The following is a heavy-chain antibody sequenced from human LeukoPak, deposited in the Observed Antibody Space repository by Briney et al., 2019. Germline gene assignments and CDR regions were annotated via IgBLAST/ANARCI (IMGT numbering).Heavy chain of an antibody. Sequence: SQTLSLTCTVSGGSISSGDYYWRWIRQPPGKGLEWIGYIYYSGSTYYNPSLKSRVTISVDTSKNQFSLKLSSVTAADTAMYYCARVGGIAVAPFDYWGQGTLVTVSS. CDR2: IYYSGST. D-gene: IGHD6-19*01. V-gene: IGHV4-30-4*01. CDR3: ARVGGIAVAPFDY. CDR1: GGSISSGDYY. J-gene: IGHJ4*02.